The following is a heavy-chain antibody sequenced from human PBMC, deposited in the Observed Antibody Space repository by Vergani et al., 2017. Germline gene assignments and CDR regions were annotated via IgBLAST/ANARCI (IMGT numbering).Heavy chain of an antibody. CDR3: AKDNVPGYYDSSGYCDY. D-gene: IGHD3-22*01. J-gene: IGHJ4*02. Sequence: EVQLVESGGGLVQPGRSLRLSCAASGFTFDDYAMHWVRQAPGKGLEWVSGISGSGGFTYYADSVKGRFTISRDNSKNTMFLQMNNLRAEDTAVYYCAKDNVPGYYDSSGYCDYWGQGTLVTVSS. CDR1: GFTFDDYA. CDR2: ISGSGGFT. V-gene: IGHV3-23*04.